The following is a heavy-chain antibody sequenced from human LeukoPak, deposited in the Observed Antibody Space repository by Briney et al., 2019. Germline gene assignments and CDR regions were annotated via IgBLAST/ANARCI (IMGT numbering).Heavy chain of an antibody. J-gene: IGHJ4*02. V-gene: IGHV3-23*01. Sequence: PGGSLRLSCAASGFTFSSYAMSWVRQAPGKGLEWVSAISGSGGSTYYADSVKGRFTISRDNSKNTLYLQMNSLRAEDTAVYYCAKGGNRGYCSGGSCYPVPFDYWGQGTLVTVSS. D-gene: IGHD2-15*01. CDR2: ISGSGGST. CDR1: GFTFSSYA. CDR3: AKGGNRGYCSGGSCYPVPFDY.